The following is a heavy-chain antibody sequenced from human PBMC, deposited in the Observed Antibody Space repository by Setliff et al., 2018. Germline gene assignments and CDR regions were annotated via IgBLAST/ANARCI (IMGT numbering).Heavy chain of an antibody. Sequence: SETLSLTCAVYGGSFSGYYWSWIRQPPGKGLEWIGEINHSGSTNYNPSLKSRVTISVDTSKNQFSLKLSSVTAADTAVYYCARATTVVTRAVDAFDIWGQGTMVTFSS. CDR3: ARATTVVTRAVDAFDI. V-gene: IGHV4-34*01. D-gene: IGHD4-17*01. J-gene: IGHJ3*02. CDR2: INHSGST. CDR1: GGSFSGYY.